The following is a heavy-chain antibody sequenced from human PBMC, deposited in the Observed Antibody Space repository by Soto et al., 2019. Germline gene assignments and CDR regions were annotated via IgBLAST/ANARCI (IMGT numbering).Heavy chain of an antibody. CDR1: GFAFSSSW. D-gene: IGHD2-21*01. Sequence: GGSLRLSCAASGFAFSSSWMHWVRQVPGKGLVWVSRIKSDGTGRDYAESVKGRFTISRDNAKNTLYLRMISLRVEDTAVYYCGTSEEWAVIILNWGQGSLVTVSS. CDR2: IKSDGTGR. V-gene: IGHV3-74*01. CDR3: GTSEEWAVIILN. J-gene: IGHJ4*02.